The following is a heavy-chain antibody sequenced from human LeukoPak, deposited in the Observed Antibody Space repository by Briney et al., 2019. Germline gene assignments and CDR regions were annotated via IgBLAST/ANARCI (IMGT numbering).Heavy chain of an antibody. Sequence: GGSLRLSCATSGFAFSSSGMHWVRQAPGKGLEWVAVMWYDGSNKYYADSVKGRFTTSRDNSKNTLYLQMNSLRVEDTAVYYCARAGYCSSTACLDYWGQGTLVTVSS. D-gene: IGHD2-2*01. CDR1: GFAFSSSG. CDR2: MWYDGSNK. J-gene: IGHJ4*02. CDR3: ARAGYCSSTACLDY. V-gene: IGHV3-33*01.